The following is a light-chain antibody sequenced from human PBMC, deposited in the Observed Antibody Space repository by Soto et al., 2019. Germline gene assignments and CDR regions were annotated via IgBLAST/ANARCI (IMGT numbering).Light chain of an antibody. J-gene: IGKJ5*01. V-gene: IGKV3D-20*01. Sequence: EIVLTQSPATLSLSPGERATLSCGASQSVSGSYVAWYQQKPGLAPRLLIYDASRRATGIPHRFSGSGSGTDFTLTISRLEPEDFAVYHCQQYGSSPITFGQGTRLEIK. CDR1: QSVSGSY. CDR3: QQYGSSPIT. CDR2: DAS.